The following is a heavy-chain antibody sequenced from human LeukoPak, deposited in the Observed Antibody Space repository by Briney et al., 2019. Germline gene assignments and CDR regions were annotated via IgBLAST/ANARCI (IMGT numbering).Heavy chain of an antibody. CDR3: ARARYDILTGYEHYFDY. Sequence: GESLKISCKGSGYSFTSYWIGWVRQMPGKGLEWMGIIYPGDSDTRYSPSFQGQVTISADKSISTAYLQWSSLKASDTAMYYCARARYDILTGYEHYFDYWGQGTLVTVSS. CDR2: IYPGDSDT. J-gene: IGHJ4*02. D-gene: IGHD3-9*01. V-gene: IGHV5-51*01. CDR1: GYSFTSYW.